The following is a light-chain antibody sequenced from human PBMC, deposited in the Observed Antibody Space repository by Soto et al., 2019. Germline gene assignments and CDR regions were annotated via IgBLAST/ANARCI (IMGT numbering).Light chain of an antibody. CDR1: SSDVGGYNY. CDR3: SSYAGSNNLWV. CDR2: EVS. Sequence: QSVLTQPPSASGSPGQSVTISCTGTSSDVGGYNYVSWYQQHPGKAPKLMIYEVSKRPSGVPDRFSGSKSGNTASLTVSVLQAEDEADYYCSSYAGSNNLWVFGGGTKLTVL. V-gene: IGLV2-8*01. J-gene: IGLJ3*02.